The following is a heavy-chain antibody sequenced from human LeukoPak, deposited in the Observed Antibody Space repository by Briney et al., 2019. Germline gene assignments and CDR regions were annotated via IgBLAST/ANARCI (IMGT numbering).Heavy chain of an antibody. CDR3: TTDRYGSSSWDY. CDR1: GFTFSSYS. J-gene: IGHJ4*02. V-gene: IGHV3-15*01. CDR2: IKSKTDGGTT. D-gene: IGHD6-13*01. Sequence: PGGSLRLSCAASGFTFSSYSMNWVRQAPGKGLEWVGRIKSKTDGGTTDYAAPVKGRFTISRDDSKNTLYLQMNSLKTEDTAVYYCTTDRYGSSSWDYWGQGTLVTVSS.